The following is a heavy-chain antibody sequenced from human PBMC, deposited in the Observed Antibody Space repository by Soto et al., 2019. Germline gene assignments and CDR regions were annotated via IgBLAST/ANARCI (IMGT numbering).Heavy chain of an antibody. CDR3: TTEYILWRPLGYGMDV. Sequence: GGSLRLSCAASGFPFSNAWMNWVRQAPGKGLEWVGRIKSKTDGGTTDYAAPVKGRFTISRDDSKNTLYLQMNSLKTEDTAVYYCTTEYILWRPLGYGMDVWGQGTTVTVSS. J-gene: IGHJ6*02. V-gene: IGHV3-15*07. CDR2: IKSKTDGGTT. CDR1: GFPFSNAW. D-gene: IGHD2-21*01.